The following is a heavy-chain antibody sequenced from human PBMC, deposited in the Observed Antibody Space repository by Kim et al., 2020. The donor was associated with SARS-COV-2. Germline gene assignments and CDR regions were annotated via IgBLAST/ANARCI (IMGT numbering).Heavy chain of an antibody. J-gene: IGHJ6*02. D-gene: IGHD6-13*01. CDR3: AREELGISSWYRVNYYYYYGMDV. Sequence: SVKVSCKASGGTFSSYAISWVRQAPGQGLDGMGGIIPIFGTANYAQKFQGRVTITADESTSTAYMELSSRRSEDTAVYYCAREELGISSWYRVNYYYYYGMDVWGQGTTVTVSS. V-gene: IGHV1-69*13. CDR2: IIPIFGTA. CDR1: GGTFSSYA.